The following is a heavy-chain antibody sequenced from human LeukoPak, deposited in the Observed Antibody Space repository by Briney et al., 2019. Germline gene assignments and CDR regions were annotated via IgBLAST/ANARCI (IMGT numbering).Heavy chain of an antibody. D-gene: IGHD3-22*01. CDR1: GDSVSSYS. CDR2: ISYSGST. Sequence: SETLSLTCTVSGDSVSSYSWSWMRQPPGKGLEWIAYISYSGSTNHNPSLKSRVTISVDTSKNQFSLKLNSVTAADTAVYYCARRSYYDSSGIHYFDYWGQGALVTVSS. J-gene: IGHJ4*01. V-gene: IGHV4-59*02. CDR3: ARRSYYDSSGIHYFDY.